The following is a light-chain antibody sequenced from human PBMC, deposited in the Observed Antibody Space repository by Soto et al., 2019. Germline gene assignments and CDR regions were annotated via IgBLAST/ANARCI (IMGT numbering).Light chain of an antibody. CDR2: LGS. Sequence: EIVMTQSPLSLPVTPGEPASISCRSSQSLLHSNGYNYLVWYLQKPGQSPQVLIYLGSNRASGVPDRFSGTVSGTYFTLQISRVEADDVGIYYCMQALQTPYTFGRGTKMEIK. J-gene: IGKJ2*01. V-gene: IGKV2-28*01. CDR3: MQALQTPYT. CDR1: QSLLHSNGYNY.